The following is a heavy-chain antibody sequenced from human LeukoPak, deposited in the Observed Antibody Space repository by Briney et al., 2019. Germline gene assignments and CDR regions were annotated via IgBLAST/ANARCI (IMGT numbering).Heavy chain of an antibody. CDR3: ARIGHPWGIEDAFDI. J-gene: IGHJ3*02. CDR1: GDTVSSNSAT. Sequence: SQTLSLTCAISGDTVSSNSATWNWIRQSPSRGLEWLGRTYYTSKWHSDYAVSVKSRITINPDTSKNQFSLQLNSVTPEDTAVYYCARIGHPWGIEDAFDIWGQGTMVTVSS. D-gene: IGHD3-16*01. V-gene: IGHV6-1*01. CDR2: TYYTSKWHS.